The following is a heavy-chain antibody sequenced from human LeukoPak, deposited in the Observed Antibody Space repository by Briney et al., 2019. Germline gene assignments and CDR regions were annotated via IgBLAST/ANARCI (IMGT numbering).Heavy chain of an antibody. CDR3: AKYGATAGTNYFDY. CDR1: GFIFSSYA. V-gene: IGHV3-23*01. D-gene: IGHD6-13*01. CDR2: ISGSGSST. Sequence: GGSLRLSCAASGFIFSSYAMSWVRQAPGKGLELVSSISGSGSSTYYADSVKGRFTISRDNSKNTLYLQMNSLRAEDTAVYYCAKYGATAGTNYFDYWGQGTLVTVSS. J-gene: IGHJ4*02.